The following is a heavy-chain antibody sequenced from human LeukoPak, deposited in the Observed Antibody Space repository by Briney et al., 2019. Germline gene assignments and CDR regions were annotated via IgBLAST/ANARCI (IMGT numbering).Heavy chain of an antibody. Sequence: SEALSLTCTVSGGSISSSSYYWSWIRQHPGKGLEWIGYIYYSGSTYYNPSLKSRVTISVDTSKNQFSLKLSSVTAADTAVYYCARAPLYYYGSGSYYFDYWGQGTLVTVSS. CDR3: ARAPLYYYGSGSYYFDY. CDR1: GGSISSSSYY. D-gene: IGHD3-10*01. CDR2: IYYSGST. V-gene: IGHV4-31*03. J-gene: IGHJ4*02.